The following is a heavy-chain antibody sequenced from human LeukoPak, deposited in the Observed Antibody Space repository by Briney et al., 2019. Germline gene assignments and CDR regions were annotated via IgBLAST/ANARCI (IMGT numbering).Heavy chain of an antibody. Sequence: GGSLRLSCAASGFTFSSYAMSWVRQAPGKGLEWVSAISGSGGSTYYADSVKGRFTISRDNAKNSLYLQMNSLRAEDTAVYYCARGSSGEDYFDYWGQGPLVTVSS. J-gene: IGHJ4*02. CDR1: GFTFSSYA. D-gene: IGHD1-26*01. CDR3: ARGSSGEDYFDY. CDR2: ISGSGGST. V-gene: IGHV3-23*01.